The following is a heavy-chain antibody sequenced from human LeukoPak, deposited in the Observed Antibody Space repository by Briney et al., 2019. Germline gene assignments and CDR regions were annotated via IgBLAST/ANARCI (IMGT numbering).Heavy chain of an antibody. D-gene: IGHD3-3*01. CDR3: AKKQGGNYPLDY. V-gene: IGHV3-30*02. Sequence: PGGSLRLSCAASGFTFSSYGMHWVRQAPGKGLEWVAFIRYDGSNKYYADSVKGRFTISRDNSKNTLYLQMDNLRAEDTAVYYCAKKQGGNYPLDYWGQGTLVTVSS. CDR2: IRYDGSNK. J-gene: IGHJ4*02. CDR1: GFTFSSYG.